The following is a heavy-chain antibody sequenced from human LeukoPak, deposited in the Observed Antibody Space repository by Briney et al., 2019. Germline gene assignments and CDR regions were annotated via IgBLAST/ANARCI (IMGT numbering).Heavy chain of an antibody. V-gene: IGHV1-69*13. CDR3: ARGHCSGSYSFLQYHRFDP. CDR2: IIPIFGTA. D-gene: IGHD3-10*02. J-gene: IGHJ5*02. CDR1: GGTFSSYA. Sequence: SVKVSCKASGGTFSSYAISWVRQAPGQGLEWMGGIIPIFGTANYAQKFQGRVTITADESTSTAYMELSSLRSEDTAVYYCARGHCSGSYSFLQYHRFDPLGQGTLVTVSS.